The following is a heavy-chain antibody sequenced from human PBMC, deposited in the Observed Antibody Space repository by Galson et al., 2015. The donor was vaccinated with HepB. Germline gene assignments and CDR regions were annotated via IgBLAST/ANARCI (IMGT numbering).Heavy chain of an antibody. CDR2: INPNSGGT. CDR1: GYTFTGYY. CDR3: AKPRLLHASDD. J-gene: IGHJ4*02. D-gene: IGHD2-15*01. Sequence: SVKVSCKASGYTFTGYYMHWVRQAPGQGLEWMGWINPNSGGTNYAQKFQGSATMTRDTSINTAYMELSRLTSDDTAVYYCAKPRLLHASDDWGQGTLVTVSS. V-gene: IGHV1-2*02.